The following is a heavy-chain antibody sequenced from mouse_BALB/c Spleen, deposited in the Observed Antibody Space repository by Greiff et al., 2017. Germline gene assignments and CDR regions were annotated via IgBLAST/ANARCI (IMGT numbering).Heavy chain of an antibody. V-gene: IGHV5-6-5*01. CDR3: ARGGGLRLAWFAY. Sequence: EVQGVESGGGLVKPGGSLKLSCAASGFTFSSYAMSWVRQTPEKRLEWVASISSGGSTYYPDSVKGRFTISRDNARNILYLQMSSLRSENTAMYYCARGGGLRLAWFAYWGQGTLVTVSA. CDR2: ISSGGST. J-gene: IGHJ3*01. CDR1: GFTFSSYA. D-gene: IGHD2-4*01.